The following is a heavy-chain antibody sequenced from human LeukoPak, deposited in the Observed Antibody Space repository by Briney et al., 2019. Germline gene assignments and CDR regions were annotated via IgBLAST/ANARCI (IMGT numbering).Heavy chain of an antibody. V-gene: IGHV3-30*18. Sequence: GGSLRLSCAASGFTFSAYGMHWVRQAPGKGLEWVSFISFGKNDKYYADSVQGRFTISRDNSKNTLYLQMNSLRREDTAVYFCAKDFWGTPPGGASEIWGQGTLDTVSS. D-gene: IGHD3-16*01. J-gene: IGHJ3*02. CDR1: GFTFSAYG. CDR3: AKDFWGTPPGGASEI. CDR2: ISFGKNDK.